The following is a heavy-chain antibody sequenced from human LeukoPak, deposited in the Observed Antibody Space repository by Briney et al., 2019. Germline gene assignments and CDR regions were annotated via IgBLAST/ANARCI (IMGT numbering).Heavy chain of an antibody. CDR2: IYSSGDA. J-gene: IGHJ5*02. V-gene: IGHV3-53*01. Sequence: GGSLRLSCAASGFTVSSKYMSWVRQTPGKGLQWVALIYSSGDAYTPDSVKGRFTISRDDSENTLYLQMDSLRAEDTAVYYCAKLLSGYCSRTSCLNWFDPWGQGTLVTVSS. D-gene: IGHD2-2*01. CDR1: GFTVSSKY. CDR3: AKLLSGYCSRTSCLNWFDP.